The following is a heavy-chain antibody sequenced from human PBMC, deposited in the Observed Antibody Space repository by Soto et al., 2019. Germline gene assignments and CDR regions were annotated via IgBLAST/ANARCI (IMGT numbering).Heavy chain of an antibody. Sequence: PGGSLRLSCXASGFTFSDYYMSWIRQAPGKGLEWVSYISSSGSTIYYADSVKGRFTISRDNAKNSLYLQMNSLRAEDTAVYYCARDRLYSSPDNWFDPWGQGTLVTVSS. CDR2: ISSSGSTI. J-gene: IGHJ5*02. CDR1: GFTFSDYY. CDR3: ARDRLYSSPDNWFDP. V-gene: IGHV3-11*01. D-gene: IGHD6-13*01.